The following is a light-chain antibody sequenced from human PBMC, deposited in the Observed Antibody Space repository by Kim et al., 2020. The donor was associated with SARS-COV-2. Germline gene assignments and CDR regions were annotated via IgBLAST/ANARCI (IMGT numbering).Light chain of an antibody. CDR1: SNDVGGYDY. CDR2: EVN. V-gene: IGLV2-8*01. J-gene: IGLJ1*01. CDR3: SSYAGINTV. Sequence: PGQSVTTSCTGTSNDVGGYDYVSWYQQHPGKAPKVIIYEVNKRPSGVPDRFSASKSGNTASLTVSGLQVEDEADYYCSSYAGINTVFGSGTKVTVL.